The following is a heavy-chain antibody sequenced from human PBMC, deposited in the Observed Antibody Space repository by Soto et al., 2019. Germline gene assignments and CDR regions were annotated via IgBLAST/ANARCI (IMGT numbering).Heavy chain of an antibody. CDR3: TTLISGTNYYYYGMDV. Sequence: PGGSLRLSCAASGFTFSNAWMNWVRQAPGKGLEWVGRIKSKTDGGTTDYAAPVKGRFTISRDDSKNTLYLQMNSLKTEDTAVYYGTTLISGTNYYYYGMDVWGQGTTVTVSS. J-gene: IGHJ6*02. CDR2: IKSKTDGGTT. V-gene: IGHV3-15*07. D-gene: IGHD1-26*01. CDR1: GFTFSNAW.